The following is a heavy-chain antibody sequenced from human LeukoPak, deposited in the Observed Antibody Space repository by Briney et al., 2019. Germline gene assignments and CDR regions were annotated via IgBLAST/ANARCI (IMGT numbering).Heavy chain of an antibody. D-gene: IGHD2-2*01. J-gene: IGHJ5*02. CDR1: GFTFSSYE. CDR3: ARVAVVVPAAIQNPRLDNWFDP. Sequence: GGSLRLSCAASGFTFSSYEMNWVRQAPGKGLGWVSYISSSGSTIYYADSVKGRFTISRDNAKNSLYLQMNSLRAEDTAVYYFARVAVVVPAAIQNPRLDNWFDPWGQGTLVTVSS. CDR2: ISSSGSTI. V-gene: IGHV3-48*03.